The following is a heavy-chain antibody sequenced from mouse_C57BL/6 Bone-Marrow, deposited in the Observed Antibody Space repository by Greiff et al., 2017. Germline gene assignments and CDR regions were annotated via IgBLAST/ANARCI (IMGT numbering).Heavy chain of an antibody. V-gene: IGHV1-81*01. D-gene: IGHD2-2*01. J-gene: IGHJ4*01. CDR2: IYPRSGNT. CDR1: GYTFTSYG. Sequence: VQLKQSGAELARPGASVKLSCKASGYTFTSYGISWVKQRTGQGLEWIGEIYPRSGNTYYNEKFKGKATLTADKSSSTAYMELRSLTSEDSAVYFCARSTMVTTHYYAMDYWGQGTSVTVSS. CDR3: ARSTMVTTHYYAMDY.